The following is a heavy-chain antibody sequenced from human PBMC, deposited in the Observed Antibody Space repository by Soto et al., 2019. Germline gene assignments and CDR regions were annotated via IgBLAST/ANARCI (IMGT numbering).Heavy chain of an antibody. V-gene: IGHV4-59*08. CDR3: ASGGYSSGWYRGEGNWFDP. D-gene: IGHD6-19*01. J-gene: IGHJ5*02. CDR1: GGSISRYY. Sequence: PSETLSLTCTVSGGSISRYYWSWIRQPPGKGLEWIGYIYYSGSTNYNPSLKSRVTISVDTSKNQFSLKLSSVTAADTAVYYCASGGYSSGWYRGEGNWFDPWGQGTLVTVSS. CDR2: IYYSGST.